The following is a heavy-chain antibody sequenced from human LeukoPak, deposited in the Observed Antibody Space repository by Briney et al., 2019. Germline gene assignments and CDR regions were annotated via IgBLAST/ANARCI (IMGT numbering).Heavy chain of an antibody. J-gene: IGHJ4*02. V-gene: IGHV3-43D*03. D-gene: IGHD5-12*01. CDR3: AKVRWLRFRNLDVDY. Sequence: GGSLRLSCAGSGFVFDDYAMHWVRQAPGKGLEWVSLISWDGGSTYYADSVKGRFTISRDNSKNSLYLQMNSLRAEDTALYYCAKVRWLRFRNLDVDYWGQGTLVTVSS. CDR2: ISWDGGST. CDR1: GFVFDDYA.